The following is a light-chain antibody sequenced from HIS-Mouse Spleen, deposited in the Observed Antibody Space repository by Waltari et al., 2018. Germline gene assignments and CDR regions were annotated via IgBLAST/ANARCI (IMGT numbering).Light chain of an antibody. CDR2: RNN. J-gene: IGLJ3*02. CDR3: AAWDDSLSGPV. V-gene: IGLV1-47*01. CDR1: SSNIGSNS. Sequence: QSVLTQPPSASGTPGQRVTISCSGSSSNIGSNSGYWYQQLPGTAPKLLIYRNNQRPSGVPDRFSGSKSGTSASLAISGLRSEDEADYYCAAWDDSLSGPVFGGGTKLTVL.